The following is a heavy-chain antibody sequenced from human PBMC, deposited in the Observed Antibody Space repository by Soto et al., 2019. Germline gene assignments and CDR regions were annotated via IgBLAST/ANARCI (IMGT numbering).Heavy chain of an antibody. CDR2: ISSSSSYI. CDR3: ARVDSTVVTNYFDY. V-gene: IGHV3-21*01. Sequence: PGGSLRLSCAASGFTFSSYSMNWVRQAPGKGLEWVSSISSSSSYIYYADSVKGRFTISRDNAKNSLYLQMNSLRAEDTAVYYCARVDSTVVTNYFDYWGQGTLVTVSS. CDR1: GFTFSSYS. J-gene: IGHJ4*02. D-gene: IGHD4-17*01.